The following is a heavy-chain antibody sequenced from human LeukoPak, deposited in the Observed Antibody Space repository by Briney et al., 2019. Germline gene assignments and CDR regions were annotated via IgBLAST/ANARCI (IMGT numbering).Heavy chain of an antibody. D-gene: IGHD3-22*01. CDR1: GGSISSSSYY. Sequence: PSETLSLTCTVSGGSISSSSYYWGWMRQPPGKGLEWIGSIYYSGSTYYNPSLKSRVTISVDTSKDQFSLKLSSVTAADTAVYYCASPSYYYDSSGYYPYFDYWGQGTLVTVSS. CDR2: IYYSGST. J-gene: IGHJ4*02. CDR3: ASPSYYYDSSGYYPYFDY. V-gene: IGHV4-39*01.